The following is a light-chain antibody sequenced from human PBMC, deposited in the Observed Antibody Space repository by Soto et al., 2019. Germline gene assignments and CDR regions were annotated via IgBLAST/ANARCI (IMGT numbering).Light chain of an antibody. V-gene: IGKV4-1*01. CDR3: QQYYTTPRA. J-gene: IGKJ1*01. CDR1: QTVLDSSNNKDY. CDR2: WAS. Sequence: DIVMTQSPYCLAVSLGERATINCRSSQTVLDSSNNKDYLSWYQQKAGQPPKLLIYWASTRDFGVPDRFSGSGSGTDFTLTISSLQAADVAVYYCQQYYTTPRAFGHGTKVDIK.